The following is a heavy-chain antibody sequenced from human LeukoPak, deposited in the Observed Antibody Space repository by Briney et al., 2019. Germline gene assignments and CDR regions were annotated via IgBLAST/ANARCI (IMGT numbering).Heavy chain of an antibody. CDR2: INPNSGGT. D-gene: IGHD3-3*01. CDR3: ARIYYDFWSGPYA. CDR1: GYTFTGYY. V-gene: IGHV1-2*02. J-gene: IGHJ5*02. Sequence: ASVEVSCKASGYTFTGYYMHWVRQAPGQGLEWMGWINPNSGGTNYAQKFQGRVTMTRDTSISTAYMELSRLRSDDTAVYYCARIYYDFWSGPYAWGQGTLVTVSS.